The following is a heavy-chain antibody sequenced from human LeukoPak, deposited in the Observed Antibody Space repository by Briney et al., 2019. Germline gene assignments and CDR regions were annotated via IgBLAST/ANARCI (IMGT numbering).Heavy chain of an antibody. V-gene: IGHV3-64D*06. D-gene: IGHD2-2*01. Sequence: PGGSLRLSCSASGFTFSTYTMHWVRQAPGKGLEYVSALISSGGSTYYADSVKGRFTISRDNSRNTLYLQMSSLRTKDTAVYYCVKDLFGTGSTSRGFDSWGQGTLVTVSS. J-gene: IGHJ4*02. CDR1: GFTFSTYT. CDR3: VKDLFGTGSTSRGFDS. CDR2: LISSGGST.